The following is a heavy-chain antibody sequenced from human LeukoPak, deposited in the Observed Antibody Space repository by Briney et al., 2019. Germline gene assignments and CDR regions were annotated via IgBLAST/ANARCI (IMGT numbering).Heavy chain of an antibody. D-gene: IGHD3-22*01. Sequence: SETLSLTCAVYGGSFSGYYWSWIRQPPGKGLERIGKINPSGSTNYNPSLKSRVTISVDTSKNQFSLKLSSVTAADTAVYYCAILSYYYDSSGYYYNAFDIWGQGTMVTVSS. J-gene: IGHJ3*02. V-gene: IGHV4-34*01. CDR3: AILSYYYDSSGYYYNAFDI. CDR1: GGSFSGYY. CDR2: INPSGST.